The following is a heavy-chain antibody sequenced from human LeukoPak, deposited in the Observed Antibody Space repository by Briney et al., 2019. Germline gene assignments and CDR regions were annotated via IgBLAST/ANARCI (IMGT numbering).Heavy chain of an antibody. CDR3: ARGKYQLLYGDY. V-gene: IGHV1-2*02. D-gene: IGHD2-2*02. CDR1: GYTFTGYY. CDR2: INANSGGT. Sequence: GASVKVSCMASGYTFTGYYIHWVRQAPGQGLEWMGWINANSGGTDYAQKFQGRVTMARDTSISTAYMELSRLRSDDTAVYYCARGKYQLLYGDYWGQGTLVTVSS. J-gene: IGHJ4*02.